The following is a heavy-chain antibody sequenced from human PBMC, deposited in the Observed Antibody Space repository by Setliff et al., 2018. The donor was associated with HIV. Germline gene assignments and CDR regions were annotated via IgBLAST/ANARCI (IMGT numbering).Heavy chain of an antibody. J-gene: IGHJ4*02. Sequence: PSETLSLTCTVSDSGTYYWSWIRQPAGKGLEWIGRVSIRGDTNYNPSLKSRVTISVDTSENQFSLKLSSVTAADTAVYYRARDGYSSSWYVISGSFDYWGQGILVTVSS. D-gene: IGHD6-13*01. CDR1: DSGTYY. V-gene: IGHV4-4*07. CDR3: ARDGYSSSWYVISGSFDY. CDR2: VSIRGDT.